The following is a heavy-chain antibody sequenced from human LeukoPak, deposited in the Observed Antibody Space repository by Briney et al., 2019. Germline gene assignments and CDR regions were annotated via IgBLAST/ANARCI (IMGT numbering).Heavy chain of an antibody. Sequence: GGSLRLFCAASGFIVSCYGMTGVRQASGKGLEWVSAYSATDGSAQYAESVRGRFTISRDNSKNSLYLQMNSLRDEDTAVYFCAKARIAAAGTGAFDVWGQGTMVTVSS. CDR3: AKARIAAAGTGAFDV. CDR2: YSATDGSA. V-gene: IGHV3-23*01. D-gene: IGHD6-13*01. J-gene: IGHJ3*01. CDR1: GFIVSCYG.